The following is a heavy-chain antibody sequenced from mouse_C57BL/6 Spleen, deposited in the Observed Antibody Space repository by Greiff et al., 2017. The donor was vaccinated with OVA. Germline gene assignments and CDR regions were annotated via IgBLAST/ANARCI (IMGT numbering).Heavy chain of an antibody. CDR3: ARDGYDGAWFAY. J-gene: IGHJ3*01. D-gene: IGHD2-2*01. CDR2: ISSGGSYT. CDR1: GFTFSGYG. Sequence: EVKVVESGGDLVKPGGSLKLSCAASGFTFSGYGMSWVRQTPDKRLEWVATISSGGSYTYYQDSVKGRFTISRDNAKNTLYLQMSSVKSEDTAMYYCARDGYDGAWFAYWGQGTLVTVSA. V-gene: IGHV5-6*01.